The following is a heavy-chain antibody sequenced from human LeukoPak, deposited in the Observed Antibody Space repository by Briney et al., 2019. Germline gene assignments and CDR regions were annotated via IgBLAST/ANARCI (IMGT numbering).Heavy chain of an antibody. CDR3: ARRFPQYSSGWYDAFDI. D-gene: IGHD6-19*01. V-gene: IGHV5-51*01. J-gene: IGHJ3*02. CDR2: IYPGDSGT. Sequence: GESLKISCKGSGYSFTSYWIGWVRQMPGKGLEWMGIIYPGDSGTRYSPSFQDQVTISADKSISTAYLQWSSLKASDTAMYYCARRFPQYSSGWYDAFDIWGQGTMVTVSS. CDR1: GYSFTSYW.